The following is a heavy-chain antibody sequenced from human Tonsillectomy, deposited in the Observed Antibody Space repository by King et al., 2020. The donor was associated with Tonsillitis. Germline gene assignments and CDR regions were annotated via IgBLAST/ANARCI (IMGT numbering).Heavy chain of an antibody. J-gene: IGHJ6*03. CDR3: ARDSRFDYYFYMDV. V-gene: IGHV3-33*01. CDR2: IWYDGSNK. CDR1: GFTFSSYG. Sequence: VQLVESGGGVVQPERSLRLSCAASGFTFSSYGMHWVRQAPGKGLEWVAVIWYDGSNKYYADSVKGRFTISRDNSKNTLYLQMNSLRAEDTAVYYCARDSRFDYYFYMDVWGKGTTVTVSS. D-gene: IGHD3-16*01.